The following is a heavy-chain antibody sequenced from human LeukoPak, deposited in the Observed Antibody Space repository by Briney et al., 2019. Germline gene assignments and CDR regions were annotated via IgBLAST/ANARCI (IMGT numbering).Heavy chain of an antibody. J-gene: IGHJ3*02. CDR2: IYTSGST. Sequence: PSETLSLTCTVSGGSISSSSYYWGWIRQPPGKGLEWIGRIYTSGSTNYNPSLKSRVTMSVDTSKNQFSLKLSSVTAADTAVYYCARATLLRGGAFDIWGQGTMVTVSS. CDR3: ARATLLRGGAFDI. V-gene: IGHV4-61*05. CDR1: GGSISSSSYY. D-gene: IGHD2-15*01.